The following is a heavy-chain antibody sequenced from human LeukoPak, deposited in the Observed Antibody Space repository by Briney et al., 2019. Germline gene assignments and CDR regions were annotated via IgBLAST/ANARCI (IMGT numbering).Heavy chain of an antibody. D-gene: IGHD2-2*01. Sequence: GGSLRLSCAGSGFTFSSHAMSWVRQAPGKGLEWVSAISGSGGSTYYADSVKGRFTISRDNSKNTLYLQMNSLRAEDTAVYYCAKGVPRCSTTSCYADYWGQGTLVTVSS. CDR1: GFTFSSHA. J-gene: IGHJ4*02. CDR2: ISGSGGST. V-gene: IGHV3-23*01. CDR3: AKGVPRCSTTSCYADY.